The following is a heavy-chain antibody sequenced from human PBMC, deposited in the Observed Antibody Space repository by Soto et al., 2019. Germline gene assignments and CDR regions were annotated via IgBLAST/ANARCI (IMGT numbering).Heavy chain of an antibody. CDR3: AKDRERFLEWLLLMPPNYGMDV. CDR1: GFTFSSYG. J-gene: IGHJ6*02. V-gene: IGHV3-30*18. D-gene: IGHD3-3*01. Sequence: QVQLVESGGGVVQPGRSLRLXXXXXGFTFSSYGMHWVRQAPGKGLEWVAVISYDGSNKYYADSVKGRFTISRDNSKNTLYLQMNSLRAEDTAVYYCAKDRERFLEWLLLMPPNYGMDVWGQGTTVTVSS. CDR2: ISYDGSNK.